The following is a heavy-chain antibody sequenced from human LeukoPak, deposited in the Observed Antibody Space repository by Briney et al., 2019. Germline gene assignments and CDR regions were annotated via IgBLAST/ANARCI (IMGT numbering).Heavy chain of an antibody. CDR2: MNPNSGNT. CDR3: ATDHIAAAGTDYYGMDV. J-gene: IGHJ6*02. D-gene: IGHD6-13*01. Sequence: ASVKVSCKASGYTFTSYDINWVRQATGQGLEWMGWMNPNSGNTGYAQKFQGRVTMTEDTSTDTAYMELSSLRSEDTAVYYCATDHIAAAGTDYYGMDVWGQGTTVTVSS. CDR1: GYTFTSYD. V-gene: IGHV1-8*01.